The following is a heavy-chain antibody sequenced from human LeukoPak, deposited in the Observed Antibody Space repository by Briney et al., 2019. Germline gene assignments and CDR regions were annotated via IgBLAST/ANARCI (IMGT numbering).Heavy chain of an antibody. D-gene: IGHD3-22*01. Sequence: PGGSLRLSCAASGFTFSSYSMNWLRQAPGKGLEWVSSISSSSRYIYYADSVKGRFTISRDNAKNSLYLQMNSLRAEDTAVYYCARGWAYYYDSSGYYLSYYFDYWGQGTLVTVSS. CDR1: GFTFSSYS. V-gene: IGHV3-21*01. J-gene: IGHJ4*02. CDR3: ARGWAYYYDSSGYYLSYYFDY. CDR2: ISSSSRYI.